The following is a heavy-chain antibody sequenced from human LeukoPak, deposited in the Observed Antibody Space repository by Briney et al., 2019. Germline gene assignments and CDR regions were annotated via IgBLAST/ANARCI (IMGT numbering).Heavy chain of an antibody. CDR1: GGSISSGGYH. J-gene: IGHJ5*02. CDR3: AREGGRRITIFGVVTEAWFDP. V-gene: IGHV4-31*03. CDR2: IYYSGST. Sequence: PSQTLSLTCTVSGGSISSGGYHWSWIRQHPGKGLEWIGYIYYSGSTYYNPSLKSRVTISVDTSKNQFSLKLSSVTAADTAVYYCAREGGRRITIFGVVTEAWFDPWGQGTLVTVSS. D-gene: IGHD3-3*01.